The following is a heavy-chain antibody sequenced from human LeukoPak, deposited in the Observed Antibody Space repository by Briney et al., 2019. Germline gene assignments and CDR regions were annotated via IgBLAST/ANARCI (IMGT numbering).Heavy chain of an antibody. V-gene: IGHV4-59*01. CDR3: ASHRWLAPIDY. J-gene: IGHJ4*02. CDR1: GGSISSYY. CDR2: IYYSGST. Sequence: PSETLSLTCTVSGGSISSYYRSWIRQPPGKGLEWIAFIYYSGSTNYNPSLKSRVTISVDTSKNQFSLRLSSVTAADTAMYYCASHRWLAPIDYWGQGTLVTVSS. D-gene: IGHD6-19*01.